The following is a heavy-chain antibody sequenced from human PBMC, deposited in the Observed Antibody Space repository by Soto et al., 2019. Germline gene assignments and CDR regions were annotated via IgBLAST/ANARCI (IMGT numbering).Heavy chain of an antibody. J-gene: IGHJ4*02. CDR2: IRSKAYGGTT. Sequence: GGSLRLSCAASGFTFSNAWMNWVRQAPGKGLEWVGFIRSKAYGGTTEYAASVKGRFTISRDDSKSIAYLQMNSLKTEDTAVYYCTRAPGYRDIRHFDYWGQGTLVTVSS. D-gene: IGHD3-9*01. V-gene: IGHV3-49*04. CDR3: TRAPGYRDIRHFDY. CDR1: GFTFSNAW.